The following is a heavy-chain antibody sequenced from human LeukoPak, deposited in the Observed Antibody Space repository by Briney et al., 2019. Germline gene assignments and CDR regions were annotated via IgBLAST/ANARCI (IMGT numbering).Heavy chain of an antibody. CDR2: ISWNSGSI. Sequence: GRSLRLSSAASGFTFDDYAMHWVRQDPGKDLEWVSGISWNSGSIGYADSVKGRFTISRDNAKNSLYLQMNSLRAEDMALYYCAKDSSSGYYSVFDYWGQGTLVTVSS. V-gene: IGHV3-9*03. CDR3: AKDSSSGYYSVFDY. CDR1: GFTFDDYA. D-gene: IGHD3-22*01. J-gene: IGHJ4*02.